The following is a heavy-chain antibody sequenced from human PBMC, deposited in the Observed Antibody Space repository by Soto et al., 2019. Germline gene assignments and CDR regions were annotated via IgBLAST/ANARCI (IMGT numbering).Heavy chain of an antibody. D-gene: IGHD1-26*01. CDR1: RYTFTNYA. J-gene: IGHJ4*02. V-gene: IGHV1-3*01. CDR2: IIAGNGNT. Sequence: ASVKVSCKASRYTFTNYAIHWVRQAPGQRLEWMGWIIAGNGNTKYSKKFQGRVTITRDISANTAYMDLSSLTSQDTAVYFCARGSGSILPFFAYWGQGTLVTVSS. CDR3: ARGSGSILPFFAY.